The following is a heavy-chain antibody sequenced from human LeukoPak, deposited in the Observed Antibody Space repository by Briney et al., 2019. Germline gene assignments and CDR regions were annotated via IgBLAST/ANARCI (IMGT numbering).Heavy chain of an antibody. CDR3: ARRGLPRLVAEDYYYYMDV. V-gene: IGHV1/OR15-1*04. Sequence: ASVKVSCKASGYIFTDYYMHWVRQAPGQELGWMGRINPNSGNTGYAQKFQGRVTMTRNTSISTAYMELSSLRSEDTAVYYCARRGLPRLVAEDYYYYMDVWGKGTTVTISS. CDR1: GYIFTDYY. D-gene: IGHD6-19*01. CDR2: INPNSGNT. J-gene: IGHJ6*03.